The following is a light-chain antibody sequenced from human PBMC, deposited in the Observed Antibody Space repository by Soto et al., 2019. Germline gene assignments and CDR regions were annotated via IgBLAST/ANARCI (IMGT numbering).Light chain of an antibody. J-gene: IGLJ2*01. CDR3: SSYTSSSTPHVV. CDR1: SSDVVGYNY. V-gene: IGLV2-14*01. Sequence: QSALTQPASVSGSPGQSITISCTGTSSDVVGYNYVSWYQQHPGKAPKLMIYEVSNRPSGVSNRFSGFKSGNTASLTISGLQAEDEADYYCSSYTSSSTPHVVFGGGTKLTVL. CDR2: EVS.